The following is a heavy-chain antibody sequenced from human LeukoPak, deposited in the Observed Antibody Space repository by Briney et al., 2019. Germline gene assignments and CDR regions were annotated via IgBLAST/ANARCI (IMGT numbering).Heavy chain of an antibody. CDR1: GFSFSRSG. Sequence: GGALRLSCTASGFSFSRSGMHWGRQAPGKGLEWVAVMSFNGSNKFYTDSVKGRFTISRDNSKNTLYLQINSLRPEDTAGYHVAKGMWVVRVVIGDGFAIWGEGTMVTVSS. V-gene: IGHV3-30*18. CDR3: AKGMWVVRVVIGDGFAI. D-gene: IGHD3-10*01. J-gene: IGHJ3*02. CDR2: MSFNGSNK.